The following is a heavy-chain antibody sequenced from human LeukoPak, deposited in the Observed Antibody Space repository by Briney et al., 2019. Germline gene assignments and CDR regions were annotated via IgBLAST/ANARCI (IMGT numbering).Heavy chain of an antibody. CDR1: GGSISSGSYY. Sequence: PSETLSLTCTVSGGSISSGSYYWSWIRQPAGKGLECIGRIYTSGSTNYNPSLKSRVTISIDTSKNQFSLKLSSVTAADTAVYYCARAGYYGRSFDYWGQGTLVTVSS. V-gene: IGHV4-61*02. J-gene: IGHJ4*02. D-gene: IGHD4-17*01. CDR2: IYTSGST. CDR3: ARAGYYGRSFDY.